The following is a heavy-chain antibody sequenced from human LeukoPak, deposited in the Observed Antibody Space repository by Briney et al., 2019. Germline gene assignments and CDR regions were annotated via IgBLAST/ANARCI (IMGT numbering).Heavy chain of an antibody. CDR1: GFTFSSYA. D-gene: IGHD3-3*01. V-gene: IGHV3-30*04. CDR2: ISYDGSNK. CDR3: AITGVAGESMGDFWGFDY. J-gene: IGHJ4*02. Sequence: GGSLRLSCAASGFTFSSYAMHWVRQAPGKGLEWVAVISYDGSNKYYADSVKGRFTISRDNSKNTLYLQMNSLRAEDTAVYYCAITGVAGESMGDFWGFDYWGQGTLVTVSS.